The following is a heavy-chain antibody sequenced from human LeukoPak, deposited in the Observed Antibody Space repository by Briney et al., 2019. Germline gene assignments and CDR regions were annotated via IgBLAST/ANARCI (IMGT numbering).Heavy chain of an antibody. D-gene: IGHD3-22*01. CDR2: IYYSGST. J-gene: IGHJ4*02. CDR1: GGSISSSSYY. Sequence: PSETLSLTCTVSGGSISSSSYYWGWIRQPPGKGLEWIGSIYYSGSTYYNPSLKSRVTISVDTSKNQFSLKLSSVTAADTAVYYCARYYHDSSGYYLRGPFANWGQGTLVTVSS. V-gene: IGHV4-39*01. CDR3: ARYYHDSSGYYLRGPFAN.